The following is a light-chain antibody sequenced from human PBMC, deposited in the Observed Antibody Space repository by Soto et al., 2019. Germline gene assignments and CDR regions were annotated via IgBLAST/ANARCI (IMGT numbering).Light chain of an antibody. CDR1: QSINNKY. Sequence: EIVLTQSPGTLSLSPGGRATLSCRASQSINNKYLAWYQQEPGQTPRLLIHGVSIRATGIPDRFSGSGSGTDFTLTISRLEPEDFAVYYCQLYSGSPWTFGQGTKV. CDR3: QLYSGSPWT. V-gene: IGKV3-20*01. J-gene: IGKJ1*01. CDR2: GVS.